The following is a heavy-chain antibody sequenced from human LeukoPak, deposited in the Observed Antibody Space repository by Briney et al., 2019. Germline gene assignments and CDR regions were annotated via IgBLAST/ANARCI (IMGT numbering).Heavy chain of an antibody. CDR1: GGSISSYY. V-gene: IGHV4-59*12. J-gene: IGHJ5*02. CDR2: IYYSGST. CDR3: ARGRGYYYGSGSYAWFDP. Sequence: SETLSLTCTVSGGSISSYYWSWIRQPPGKGLEWIGYIYYSGSTNYNPSLKSRVTMSVDTSKNQFSLKLSSVTAADTAVYYCARGRGYYYGSGSYAWFDPWGQGTLVTVSS. D-gene: IGHD3-10*01.